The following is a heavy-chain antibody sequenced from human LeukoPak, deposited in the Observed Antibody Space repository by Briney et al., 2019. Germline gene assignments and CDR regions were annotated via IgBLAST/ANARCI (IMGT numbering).Heavy chain of an antibody. V-gene: IGHV3-23*01. J-gene: IGHJ4*02. CDR3: AKGYGSGSYSSWWGIDY. CDR2: IRCSGGST. D-gene: IGHD3-10*01. CDR1: GLTFSSYG. Sequence: GGALRLSCAASGLTFSSYGMRWVRPAPGKGLERVAYIRCSGGSTYYADSVKARYTLSRDNSKNTLYLQMNSLRAEDAAVYYCAKGYGSGSYSSWWGIDYWGQGTLVTVSS.